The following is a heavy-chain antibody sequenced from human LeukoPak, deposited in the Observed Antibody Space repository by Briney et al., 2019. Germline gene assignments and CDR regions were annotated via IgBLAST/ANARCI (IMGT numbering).Heavy chain of an antibody. D-gene: IGHD2-2*01. CDR3: ARLGPPYCSSTSCSHFDC. V-gene: IGHV3-23*01. CDR2: ISGSGGST. CDR1: GFTFSSYA. Sequence: PGGSLRLSCAASGFTFSSYAMSWVRQAPGKGLEWVSAISGSGGSTYYADSVKGRFTISRDNSKNTLYLQMNSLRAEDTAVYYCARLGPPYCSSTSCSHFDCWGQGTLVTVSS. J-gene: IGHJ4*02.